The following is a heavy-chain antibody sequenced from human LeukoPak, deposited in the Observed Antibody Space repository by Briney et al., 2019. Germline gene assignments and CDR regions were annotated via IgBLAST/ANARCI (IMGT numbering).Heavy chain of an antibody. D-gene: IGHD2-2*01. J-gene: IGHJ4*02. CDR2: VFYSGTT. V-gene: IGHV4-59*08. CDR3: ARAGSYQLLFNY. CDR1: GGSISSYY. Sequence: SETLSLTCTVSGGSISSYYWSWIRQPPGEGLEWIGYVFYSGTTNYNPSLKSRVTISVDTSKNQFSLKLSSVTAADTAVYYCARAGSYQLLFNYWGQGTLVTVSS.